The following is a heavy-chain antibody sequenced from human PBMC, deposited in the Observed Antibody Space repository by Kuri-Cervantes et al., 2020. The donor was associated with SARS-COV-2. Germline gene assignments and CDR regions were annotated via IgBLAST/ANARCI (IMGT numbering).Heavy chain of an antibody. CDR1: GGSFSAYY. J-gene: IGHJ3*02. D-gene: IGHD3-3*01. Sequence: GSLRLSCAVYGGSFSAYYWSWIRQPPGKGLEWIGYIYYSGSTNYNPSLKSRVTISVDTSKNQFSLKLSSVTAADTAVYYCARITIFGVVISGAFDIWGQGTMVTVSS. CDR3: ARITIFGVVISGAFDI. V-gene: IGHV4-59*01. CDR2: IYYSGST.